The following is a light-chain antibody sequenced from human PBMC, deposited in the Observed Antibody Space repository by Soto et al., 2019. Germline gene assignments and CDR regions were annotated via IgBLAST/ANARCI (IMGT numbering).Light chain of an antibody. CDR3: QHLDSDLFT. CDR1: QDIGNY. V-gene: IGKV1-9*01. CDR2: AAS. Sequence: DIQLTQSPSFLSASVGDRVTITCRASQDIGNYLAWYQQQPGKAPILLIYAASTLQSGVPSRFRGSGSGTEFTHTISSLQPEDFATYYCQHLDSDLFTFGPGTKVDIK. J-gene: IGKJ3*01.